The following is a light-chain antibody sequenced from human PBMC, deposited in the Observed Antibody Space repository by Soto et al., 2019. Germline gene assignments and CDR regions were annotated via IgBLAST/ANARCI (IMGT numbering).Light chain of an antibody. J-gene: IGKJ1*01. Sequence: EIVLTQSPGTLSLSPGERASLSFRASQSVSSNYLAWYQQKPGQAPRLLIYGASSRATGIPDRFSGSGSGTDFTLTIRRLEPEDLAVYYCQQYGSSYPWTFGQGTKVDIK. V-gene: IGKV3-20*01. CDR3: QQYGSSYPWT. CDR2: GAS. CDR1: QSVSSNY.